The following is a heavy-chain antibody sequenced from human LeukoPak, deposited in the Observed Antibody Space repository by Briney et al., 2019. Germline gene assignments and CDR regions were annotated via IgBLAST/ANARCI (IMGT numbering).Heavy chain of an antibody. CDR3: ARLYSSSWYSAFDI. CDR2: ISSSGSYI. V-gene: IGHV3-21*01. D-gene: IGHD6-13*01. Sequence: GWSLRLSCAASGFTFSSYSMNWVRQAPGKGLEWVSSISSSGSYIYYADSVKGRFTISRDNAKNSLYLQMNSLRAEDTAVYFCARLYSSSWYSAFDIWGQGTMVTVS. CDR1: GFTFSSYS. J-gene: IGHJ3*02.